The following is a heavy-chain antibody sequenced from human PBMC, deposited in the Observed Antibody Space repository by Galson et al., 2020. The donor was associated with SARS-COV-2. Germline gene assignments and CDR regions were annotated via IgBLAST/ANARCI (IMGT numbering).Heavy chain of an antibody. CDR3: ATYSGNPRALED. V-gene: IGHV3-7*03. CDR1: GFTFSSYW. CDR2: IKQDGSAK. J-gene: IGHJ4*02. Sequence: GGSLRLSCAASGFTFSSYWMSWVRQAPGKGLEWVANIKQDGSAKYYVDSVKGRFTISRDNAKNSLYLQMNSLRAEDTAVYYCATYSGNPRALEDWGQGTLVTVSS. D-gene: IGHD1-26*01.